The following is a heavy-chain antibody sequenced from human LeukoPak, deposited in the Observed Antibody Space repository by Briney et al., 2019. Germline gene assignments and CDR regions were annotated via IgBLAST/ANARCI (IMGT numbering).Heavy chain of an antibody. CDR2: INSDGSST. D-gene: IGHD3-9*01. CDR3: ARDFPNYDILTGRGGYGMDV. J-gene: IGHJ6*02. V-gene: IGHV3-74*01. CDR1: GFTFSSYW. Sequence: GGSLRLSCAASGFTFSSYWMHRVRQAPGKGLVWVSRINSDGSSTSYADSVKGRFTISRDNAKNTLYLQMSSLRAEDTAVYYCARDFPNYDILTGRGGYGMDVWGQGTAVTVS.